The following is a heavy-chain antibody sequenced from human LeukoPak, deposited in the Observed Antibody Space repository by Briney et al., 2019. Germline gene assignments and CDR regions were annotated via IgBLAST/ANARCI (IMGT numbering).Heavy chain of an antibody. D-gene: IGHD6-6*01. CDR1: GFTVSSNY. Sequence: PGGSLRLSCAASGFTVSSNYMSWVRQAPGKGLEWVSVIYSGGSTYYADSVKGRFTISRDNSKNTLYLQMNSLRAEDTAVYYCAASEEYSSSWGPAAAFDYWGQGTLVTVSS. J-gene: IGHJ4*02. CDR3: AASEEYSSSWGPAAAFDY. V-gene: IGHV3-53*01. CDR2: IYSGGST.